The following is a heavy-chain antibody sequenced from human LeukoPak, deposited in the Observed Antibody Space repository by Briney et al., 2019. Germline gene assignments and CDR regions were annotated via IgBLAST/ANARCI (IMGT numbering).Heavy chain of an antibody. V-gene: IGHV3-23*01. Sequence: TGGSLRLSCAASGFTFNNYAMSWVRQAPGKGLEWVSALSGSADGIYYADSVKGRFTISRDSSKNTLYLQMNSLRAEDTAVYYCAKSRGESRGASNYWGQGTLVTVSS. CDR2: LSGSADGI. CDR3: AKSRGESRGASNY. J-gene: IGHJ4*02. D-gene: IGHD1-26*01. CDR1: GFTFNNYA.